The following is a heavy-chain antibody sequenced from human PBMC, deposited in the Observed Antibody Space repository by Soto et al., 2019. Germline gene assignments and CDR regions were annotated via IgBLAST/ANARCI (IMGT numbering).Heavy chain of an antibody. J-gene: IGHJ4*02. V-gene: IGHV1-69*02. Sequence: QVQLVQSGAEVKKPGSSVKVSCKASGGTFSSYTISWVRQAPGQGLEWMGRIIPILGIANYAQKFQGRVTITADKSTSTAYMELSSLRSEDTAVYYCANLGGVGDTEALYWGQGTLVTVSS. D-gene: IGHD1-26*01. CDR3: ANLGGVGDTEALY. CDR1: GGTFSSYT. CDR2: IIPILGIA.